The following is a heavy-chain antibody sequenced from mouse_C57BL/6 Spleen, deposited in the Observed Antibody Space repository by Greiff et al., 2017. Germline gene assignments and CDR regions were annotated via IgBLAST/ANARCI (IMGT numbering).Heavy chain of an antibody. D-gene: IGHD1-1*01. V-gene: IGHV5-6*01. Sequence: EVMLVESGGDLVKPGGSLKLSCAASGFTFSSYGMSWVRQTPDKRLEWVATISSGGSYTYYPDSVKGRFTISRDNAKNTLYLQMSSLKSEDTAMYYCASNYGSSPVDYWGQGTTLTVSS. CDR1: GFTFSSYG. J-gene: IGHJ2*01. CDR3: ASNYGSSPVDY. CDR2: ISSGGSYT.